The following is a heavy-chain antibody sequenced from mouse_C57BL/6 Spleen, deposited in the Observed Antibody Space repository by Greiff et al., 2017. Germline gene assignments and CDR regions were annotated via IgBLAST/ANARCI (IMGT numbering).Heavy chain of an antibody. J-gene: IGHJ3*01. CDR2: IYPRSGNT. CDR3: AILYDYDAWFAY. V-gene: IGHV1-81*01. D-gene: IGHD2-4*01. Sequence: QVQLKQSGAELARPGASVRLSCKASGYTFTSYGISWVKQRTGQGLEWIGEIYPRSGNTYYNEKFKGKATLTADKSSSTAYMELRSLTSEDSAVYFCAILYDYDAWFAYWGQGTLVTVSA. CDR1: GYTFTSYG.